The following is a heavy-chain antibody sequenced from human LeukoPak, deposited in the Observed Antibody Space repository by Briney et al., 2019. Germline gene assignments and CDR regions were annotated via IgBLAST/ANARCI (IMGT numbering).Heavy chain of an antibody. V-gene: IGHV3-21*01. CDR1: GFTFSSYS. CDR3: ARDLVVPAAMDAFDI. Sequence: GGSLRLSCAASGFTFSSYSINWVRQAPGKVLEWVSSISSSSSYIYYADSVKGRFTISRDNAKNSLYLQMKSLRAEDTAVYYCARDLVVPAAMDAFDIWGQGTMVTVSS. CDR2: ISSSSSYI. J-gene: IGHJ3*02. D-gene: IGHD2-2*01.